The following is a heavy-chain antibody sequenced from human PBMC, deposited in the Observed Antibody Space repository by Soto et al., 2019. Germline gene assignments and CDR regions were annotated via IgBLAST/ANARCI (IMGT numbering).Heavy chain of an antibody. D-gene: IGHD6-19*01. CDR2: INGGDGRT. Sequence: QVQLLQSGAEVRKPGASVKVSCKASGYTFADYAIHWVRLAPGQSLEWMGWINGGDGRTRYSQNFQDRVTFTRDTSATTAYMELNSLSSEDTAVYYCAQSSGWYALHYWGQGTLVTVSS. J-gene: IGHJ4*02. CDR3: AQSSGWYALHY. CDR1: GYTFADYA. V-gene: IGHV1-3*01.